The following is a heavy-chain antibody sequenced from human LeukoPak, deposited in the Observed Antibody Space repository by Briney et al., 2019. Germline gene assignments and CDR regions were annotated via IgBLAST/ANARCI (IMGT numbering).Heavy chain of an antibody. CDR1: GFTFSSYA. Sequence: PGGSLRLSCAASGFTFSSYAMHWVRQAPGKGLEWAAVISYDGSNKYYADSVKGRFTISRDNSKNTLYLQMNSLRAEDTAVYYCARFMVRGVMGFDYWGQGTLVTVSS. CDR2: ISYDGSNK. CDR3: ARFMVRGVMGFDY. J-gene: IGHJ4*02. D-gene: IGHD3-10*01. V-gene: IGHV3-30-3*01.